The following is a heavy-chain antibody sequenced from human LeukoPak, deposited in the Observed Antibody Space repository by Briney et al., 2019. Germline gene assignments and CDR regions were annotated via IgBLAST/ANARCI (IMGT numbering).Heavy chain of an antibody. V-gene: IGHV1-46*01. Sequence: GASVEVSCKASGYTFTSYYMHWVRQAPGQGLEWMGIINPSGGSTSYAQKFQGRVTMTEDTSTDTAYMELSSLRSEDTAVYYCATASSGSYYLPFDYWGQGTLVTVSS. CDR2: INPSGGST. CDR3: ATASSGSYYLPFDY. J-gene: IGHJ4*01. D-gene: IGHD1-26*01. CDR1: GYTFTSYY.